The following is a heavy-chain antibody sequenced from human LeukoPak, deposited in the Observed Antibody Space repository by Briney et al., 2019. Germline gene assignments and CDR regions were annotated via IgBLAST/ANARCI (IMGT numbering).Heavy chain of an antibody. D-gene: IGHD3-22*01. CDR1: GGSFSGYY. V-gene: IGHV4-34*01. J-gene: IGHJ4*02. CDR2: INHSGST. CDR3: ARVPTHYDSSGYLLDY. Sequence: SETLSLTCAVYGGSFSGYYWSWIRQPPGKGLEWIGEINHSGSTNYNTSLKSRVTISVDTSKNQFSLKLSSVTAADTAVYYCARVPTHYDSSGYLLDYWGQGTLVTVSS.